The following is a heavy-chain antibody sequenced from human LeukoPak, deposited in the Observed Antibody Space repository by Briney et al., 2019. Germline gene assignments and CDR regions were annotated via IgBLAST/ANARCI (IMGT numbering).Heavy chain of an antibody. J-gene: IGHJ4*02. D-gene: IGHD5-24*01. CDR2: IKEDGSET. Sequence: GGSLRLSCAASGFTLSNHWMTWVRQAPWKGLECLANIKEDGSETYYADSVKGRFTISRDNPKNLLFLQINSLRVEDTAVYYCARETPRRGETRDGYRWGQGTLVTVSS. V-gene: IGHV3-7*01. CDR3: ARETPRRGETRDGYR. CDR1: GFTLSNHW.